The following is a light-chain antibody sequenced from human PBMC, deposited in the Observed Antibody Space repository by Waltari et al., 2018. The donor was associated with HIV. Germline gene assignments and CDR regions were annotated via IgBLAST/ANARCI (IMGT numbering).Light chain of an antibody. J-gene: IGLJ1*01. CDR1: ALPKQY. CDR2: KDN. Sequence: SYELTQPPSVSVSPGQTARITCYGDALPKQYAYWYQQKPGQALLLVIYKDNERPSGIPERFSGSSSGTTVTLTISGVHTEDEADYYCQSADSTGSYPDVFGTGTKVTVL. CDR3: QSADSTGSYPDV. V-gene: IGLV3-25*03.